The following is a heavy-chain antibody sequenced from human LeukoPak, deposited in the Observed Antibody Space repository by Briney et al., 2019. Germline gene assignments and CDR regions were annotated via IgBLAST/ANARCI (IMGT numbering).Heavy chain of an antibody. CDR3: ARDPGYSSFDL. CDR1: GFSFNDYW. Sequence: PGGSLRLSCAASGFSFNDYWMSWLRQTSAKGLEFVANMNPDGSMRNYMVSVKGPFTISRDNAKKSLYLKISRLRADDAAVHYCARDPGYSSFDLWGQGTQVTASS. CDR2: MNPDGSMR. V-gene: IGHV3-7*01. J-gene: IGHJ4*02. D-gene: IGHD5-12*01.